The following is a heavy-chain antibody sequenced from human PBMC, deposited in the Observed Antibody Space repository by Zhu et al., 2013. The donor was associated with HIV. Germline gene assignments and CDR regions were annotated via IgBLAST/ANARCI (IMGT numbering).Heavy chain of an antibody. CDR3: ARTSYSSSWTDQIYYYYGMDV. J-gene: IGHJ6*02. CDR2: ISAYNGNT. V-gene: IGHV1-18*01. Sequence: QVQLVQSGAEVKKPGASVKVSCKASGYTFTSYGISWVRQAPGQGLEWMGWISAYNGNTNYAQKLQGRVTMTTDTSTSTAYMELRSLRSDDTAVYYCARTSYSSSWTDQIYYYYGMDVWGQGPRSPSP. CDR1: GYTFTSYG. D-gene: IGHD6-13*01.